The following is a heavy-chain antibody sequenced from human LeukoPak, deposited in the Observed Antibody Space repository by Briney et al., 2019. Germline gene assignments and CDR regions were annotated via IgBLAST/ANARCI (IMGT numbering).Heavy chain of an antibody. J-gene: IGHJ6*02. CDR3: ATWAFYHNLDV. Sequence: GGSLRLSCAASGFTIGPYAMYWVRQGQGRGLEWVSVIKADGSGTFADSVRGRFTTSRDNSKNSLYLQMNSLTSEDTALYYCATWAFYHNLDVWGQGTTVIVSS. D-gene: IGHD2/OR15-2a*01. CDR1: GFTIGPYA. V-gene: IGHV3-43*02. CDR2: IKADGSGT.